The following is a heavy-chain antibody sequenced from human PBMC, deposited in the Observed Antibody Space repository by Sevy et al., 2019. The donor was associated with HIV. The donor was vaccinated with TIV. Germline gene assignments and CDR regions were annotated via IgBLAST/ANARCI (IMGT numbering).Heavy chain of an antibody. Sequence: GGSLRLSCAASGFSFSSSSMNWRRQAPGKGLEWLAYITRDGKTKYYADFVKGRFTISRDNAQNSLFLQLNSLRDDDTAVYYCARDYSGSYYRFDLWGHGTLVTVSS. CDR3: ARDYSGSYYRFDL. CDR1: GFSFSSSS. CDR2: ITRDGKTK. V-gene: IGHV3-48*02. D-gene: IGHD1-26*01. J-gene: IGHJ4*01.